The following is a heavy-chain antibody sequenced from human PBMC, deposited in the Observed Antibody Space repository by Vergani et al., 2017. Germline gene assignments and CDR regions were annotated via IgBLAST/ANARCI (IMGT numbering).Heavy chain of an antibody. CDR1: GESFSSFY. CDR3: ARVRTQVPATSHFYYMDV. Sequence: QVQLQQWGAGVVKPSGILSLTCAVFGESFSSFYWSWIRQPPGKGLEWVGYIFYSGTTYDNPSLRSRLTISVDTSQNQVSLKLRSVTAAAAAVYYCARVRTQVPATSHFYYMDVWGKGTTVVVSS. J-gene: IGHJ6*03. V-gene: IGHV4-59*06. CDR2: IFYSGTT. D-gene: IGHD6-25*01.